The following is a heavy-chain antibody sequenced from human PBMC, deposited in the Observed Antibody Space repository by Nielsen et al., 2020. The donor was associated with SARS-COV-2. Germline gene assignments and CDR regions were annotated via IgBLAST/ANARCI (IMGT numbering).Heavy chain of an antibody. V-gene: IGHV3-20*01. CDR1: GFTFDDYG. CDR2: INWNGGST. Sequence: GGSLRLSCAASGFTFDDYGMSWVRQAPGKGLEWVSGINWNGGSTGYADSVKGRFTISRDNAKNSLYLQMNSLRAEDTALYHCVPRGPYDSSGYYYFDYWGQGTLVTVSS. CDR3: VPRGPYDSSGYYYFDY. J-gene: IGHJ4*02. D-gene: IGHD3-22*01.